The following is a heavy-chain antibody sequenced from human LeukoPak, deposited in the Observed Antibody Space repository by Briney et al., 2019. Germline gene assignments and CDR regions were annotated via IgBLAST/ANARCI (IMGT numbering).Heavy chain of an antibody. D-gene: IGHD2-2*01. J-gene: IGHJ6*03. Sequence: ASVKVSCKASGYTFTSYGISWVRQAPGQGLEWMGWISAYNGNTNYAQKLQGRVTMTTDTSTSTAYMELRSLRSDDTAVYYCARSYIVVVPAATWDYYYYYMDVWGKGTTVTVSS. V-gene: IGHV1-18*01. CDR3: ARSYIVVVPAATWDYYYYYMDV. CDR1: GYTFTSYG. CDR2: ISAYNGNT.